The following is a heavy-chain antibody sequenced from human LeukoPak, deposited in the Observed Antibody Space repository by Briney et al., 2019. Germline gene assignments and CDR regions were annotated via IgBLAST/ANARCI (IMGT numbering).Heavy chain of an antibody. V-gene: IGHV4-39*07. CDR3: ARVPSSGSYSAFDI. CDR1: GGSISSSSYY. Sequence: SETLSLTCTVSGGSISSSSYYWGWIRQPPGKGLEWIGSIYYSGSTYYNPSLKSRVTISVDTSKNQFSLKLSSVTAADTAVYYCARVPSSGSYSAFDIWGQGTMVTVSS. J-gene: IGHJ3*02. D-gene: IGHD1-26*01. CDR2: IYYSGST.